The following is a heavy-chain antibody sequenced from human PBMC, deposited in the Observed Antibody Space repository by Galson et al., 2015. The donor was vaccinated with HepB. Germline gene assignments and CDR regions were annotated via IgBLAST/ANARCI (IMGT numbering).Heavy chain of an antibody. D-gene: IGHD3-10*01. CDR2: ISSSSRTE. J-gene: IGHJ4*02. Sequence: SLRLSCAASGFTFSSYAMHWVRQAPGKGLEWVSYISSSSRTEYYADSVKGRFTISRDNAKNSLYLQMNSLRAEDTAVYYCARCPFTEYYGSGTYFDIWGQGTLVTVSS. CDR1: GFTFSSYA. V-gene: IGHV3-48*01. CDR3: ARCPFTEYYGSGTYFDI.